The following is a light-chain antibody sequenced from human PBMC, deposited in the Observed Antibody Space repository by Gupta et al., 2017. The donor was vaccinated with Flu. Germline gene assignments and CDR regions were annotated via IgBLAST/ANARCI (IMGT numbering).Light chain of an antibody. CDR3: AAWDDSLSGYVV. CDR2: SNN. V-gene: IGLV1-47*02. J-gene: IGLJ2*01. Sequence: QSVLTQPPSASGTPGQRVTISCSGSSSNIGSNYVSWYQQLPGTAPKLLIYSNNQRPSGVPDRFSGSKSGTSAALAIGGLRSEDEADYYCAAWDDSLSGYVVFGGGTKLTVL. CDR1: SSNIGSNY.